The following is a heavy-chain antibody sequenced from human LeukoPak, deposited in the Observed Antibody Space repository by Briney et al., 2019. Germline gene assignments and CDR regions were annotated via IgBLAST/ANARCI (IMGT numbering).Heavy chain of an antibody. CDR2: IYTSGST. CDR3: ARVSHGDYAGNWYFDL. J-gene: IGHJ2*01. Sequence: SETLSLTCTVSGGSISSYYWSWIRQPAGKGLEWIGRIYTSGSTNYNPSLKSRVTMSVDTSKNQFSLKLSSVPAADTAVYYCARVSHGDYAGNWYFDLWGRGTLVTVSS. CDR1: GGSISSYY. D-gene: IGHD4-17*01. V-gene: IGHV4-4*07.